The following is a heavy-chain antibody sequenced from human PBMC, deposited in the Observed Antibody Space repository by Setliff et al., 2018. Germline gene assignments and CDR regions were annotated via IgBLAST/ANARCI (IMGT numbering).Heavy chain of an antibody. CDR3: ARVRDYYDSSVYWAYYFDH. CDR1: GFIFSAYD. D-gene: IGHD3-22*01. J-gene: IGHJ4*02. Sequence: PGGSLRLSCAASGFIFSAYDMNWVRQAPGKGPEWVAHISSGSGIIKYADSVNGRFTVSRDNAKNSLFLQMNSLRAADTAVYYCARVRDYYDSSVYWAYYFDHWGQGALVTAPQ. V-gene: IGHV3-48*01. CDR2: ISSGSGII.